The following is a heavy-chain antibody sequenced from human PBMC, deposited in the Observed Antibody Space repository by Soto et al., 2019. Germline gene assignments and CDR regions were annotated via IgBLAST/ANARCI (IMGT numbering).Heavy chain of an antibody. J-gene: IGHJ2*01. CDR2: IYSGGST. Sequence: EVQLVESGGGLVQPGGSLRLSCAASGFTVSSNYMSWVRQAPGKGLEWVSVIYSGGSTYYADSVKGRFTICRDNSKNPLYLQMNSLRDEDTAVYYCARESYDSSGSDHCPRRYFDLWGRGTLVTVSS. V-gene: IGHV3-66*01. CDR3: ARESYDSSGSDHCPRRYFDL. D-gene: IGHD3-22*01. CDR1: GFTVSSNY.